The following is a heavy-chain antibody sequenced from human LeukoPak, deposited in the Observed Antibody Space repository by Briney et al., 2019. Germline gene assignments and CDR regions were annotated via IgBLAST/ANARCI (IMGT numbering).Heavy chain of an antibody. D-gene: IGHD4-17*01. CDR1: GGTFSSYA. V-gene: IGHV1-69*06. CDR2: IIPIFGTA. J-gene: IGHJ6*03. Sequence: GASVKVSCKASGGTFSSYAISWVRQAPGQGLEWMGGIIPIFGTANYAQEFQGRVTITADKSTSTAYMELSSLRSEDTAVYYCASSTTRYYYYYMDVWGKGTTVTVSS. CDR3: ASSTTRYYYYYMDV.